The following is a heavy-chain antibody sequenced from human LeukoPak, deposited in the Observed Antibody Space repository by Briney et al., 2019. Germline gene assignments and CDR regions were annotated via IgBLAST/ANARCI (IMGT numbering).Heavy chain of an antibody. CDR2: IHQNGGTE. CDR3: ARDLSGRDAY. J-gene: IGHJ4*02. Sequence: GGSLRLSCAASGFTVSSYWMSWVRQAPGEGLEWVTCIHQNGGTEYYVDSVKGRFAISRDNTKNSLYLQMSSLTVEDTAVYYCARDLSGRDAYWGQGTLVTVSS. D-gene: IGHD6-25*01. V-gene: IGHV3-7*03. CDR1: GFTVSSYW.